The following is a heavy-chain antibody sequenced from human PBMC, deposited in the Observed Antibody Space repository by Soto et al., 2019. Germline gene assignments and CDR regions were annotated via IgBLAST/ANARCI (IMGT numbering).Heavy chain of an antibody. J-gene: IGHJ4*02. D-gene: IGHD6-6*01. CDR1: GGSISSSNW. CDR3: ARATDYSSSPVFDY. V-gene: IGHV4-4*02. Sequence: QVQLQESGPGLVKPSGTLSLTCAVSGGSISSSNWWSWVRQPPGKGLEWIGEIYHSGSTNYNPSLKSRVTXXVXKXXNQCSLKLSSVTAADTAVYYCARATDYSSSPVFDYWGQGTLVTVSS. CDR2: IYHSGST.